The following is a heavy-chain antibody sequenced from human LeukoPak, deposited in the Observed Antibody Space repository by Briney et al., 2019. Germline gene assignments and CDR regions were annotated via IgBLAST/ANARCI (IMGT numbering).Heavy chain of an antibody. Sequence: ASVKVSCKASGYTFTGYYMHWVRQAPGQGLEWMGWINPNSGGTNYAQKFQGRVTMTRDTSISTAYMELSRLRSDDTAVYYCARDWSSSSSWYGGDDAFDIWGQGTMVTVSS. V-gene: IGHV1-2*02. D-gene: IGHD6-13*01. CDR1: GYTFTGYY. CDR3: ARDWSSSSSWYGGDDAFDI. J-gene: IGHJ3*02. CDR2: INPNSGGT.